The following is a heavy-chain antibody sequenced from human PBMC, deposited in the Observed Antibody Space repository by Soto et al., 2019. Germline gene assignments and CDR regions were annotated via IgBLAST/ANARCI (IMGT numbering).Heavy chain of an antibody. J-gene: IGHJ4*02. CDR1: AGSISSSSYY. D-gene: IGHD3-22*01. V-gene: IGHV4-39*01. Sequence: PSETLSLTSTVSAGSISSSSYYWGWIRQPPGKGLEWIGSIYYSGSTYYNPSLKSRVTISVDTSKIQFSLKLSSVTAADTAVYYSARLRVVVVFFDYCGQGTLVTVSS. CDR3: ARLRVVVVFFDY. CDR2: IYYSGST.